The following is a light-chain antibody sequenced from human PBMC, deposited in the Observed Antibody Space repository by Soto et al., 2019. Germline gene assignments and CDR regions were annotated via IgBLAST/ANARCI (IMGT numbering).Light chain of an antibody. Sequence: DIQMTQSPSTLSASVGDRVTITCRASQSISSCLAWYQQKPGKAPKLLLYKASSLESGVPSMFSGSGSATDFTLTISSLQPDDFATYSCQHYNSYSYTFGQGTKLEIK. CDR2: KAS. V-gene: IGKV1-5*03. CDR3: QHYNSYSYT. CDR1: QSISSC. J-gene: IGKJ2*01.